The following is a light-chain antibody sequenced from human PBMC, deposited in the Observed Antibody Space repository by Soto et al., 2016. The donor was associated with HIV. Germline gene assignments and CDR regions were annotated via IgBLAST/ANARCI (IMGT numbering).Light chain of an antibody. V-gene: IGKV2-29*03. CDR2: EAS. Sequence: VVVTQAPLSLSVTPGQPASLSCKSSESLLHTDGKPSLFWYLQRPGQSPQLLIYEASRRFPGVSDKFSGSGSGTDFTLTISRVEADDVGVYYCMQGKHLPRTFGQGTKVEIK. CDR1: ESLLHTDGKPS. J-gene: IGKJ1*01. CDR3: MQGKHLPRT.